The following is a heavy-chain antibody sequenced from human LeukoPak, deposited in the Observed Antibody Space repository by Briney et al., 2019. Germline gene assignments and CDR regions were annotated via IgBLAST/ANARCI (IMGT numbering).Heavy chain of an antibody. Sequence: GGSLRLSCAASGFTVSSNYMSWVRQAPGKGLEWVSVIYSDGSTYYADSVKGRFTISRDNSKDTLYLQMNSLRAEDTAVYYCAREGEAAAAPANWYFDLWGRGTLVTVSS. CDR1: GFTVSSNY. J-gene: IGHJ2*01. CDR2: IYSDGST. CDR3: AREGEAAAAPANWYFDL. V-gene: IGHV3-66*01. D-gene: IGHD6-13*01.